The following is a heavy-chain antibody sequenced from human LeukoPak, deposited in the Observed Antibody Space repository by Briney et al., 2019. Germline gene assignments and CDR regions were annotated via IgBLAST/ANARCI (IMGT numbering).Heavy chain of an antibody. CDR2: IYYSGST. CDR3: ARTNYYDSSGPGY. V-gene: IGHV4-59*08. D-gene: IGHD3-22*01. J-gene: IGHJ4*02. CDR1: GVSITRYY. Sequence: SETLSLTWAVSGVSITRYYWTWIRQPPGKGLEFVAYIYYSGSTSYNPSLKSRATISVDTSKNQFSLKLSSVTAADTAVYYCARTNYYDSSGPGYWGQGTLVTVSS.